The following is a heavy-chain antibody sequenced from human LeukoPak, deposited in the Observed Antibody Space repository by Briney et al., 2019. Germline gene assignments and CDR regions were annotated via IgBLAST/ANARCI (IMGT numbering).Heavy chain of an antibody. J-gene: IGHJ2*01. Sequence: GGSLRLSCAASGFTFSSYEMNWVRQAPGKGLEWVSYISSSGSTIYYADSVKGRSTISRDNAKNSLYLQMNSLRAEDTAVYYCARAVYCSGGGCFWYFDLWGRGTLVTVSS. CDR2: ISSSGSTI. V-gene: IGHV3-48*03. D-gene: IGHD2-15*01. CDR3: ARAVYCSGGGCFWYFDL. CDR1: GFTFSSYE.